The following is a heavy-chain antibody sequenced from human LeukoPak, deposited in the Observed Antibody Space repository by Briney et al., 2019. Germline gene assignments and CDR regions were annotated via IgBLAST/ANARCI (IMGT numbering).Heavy chain of an antibody. V-gene: IGHV1-8*01. CDR2: MNPNSGNT. CDR1: GYTFTSYD. CDR3: ARARRRWLQLVDY. D-gene: IGHD5-24*01. Sequence: ASVKVSCKASGYTFTSYDINWVRQATGQGLEWMGWMNPNSGNTGYAQKFQGRVTMTRSTSISTAYMELSSLRSEDTAVYYCARARRRWLQLVDYWGQGTLVTVSS. J-gene: IGHJ4*02.